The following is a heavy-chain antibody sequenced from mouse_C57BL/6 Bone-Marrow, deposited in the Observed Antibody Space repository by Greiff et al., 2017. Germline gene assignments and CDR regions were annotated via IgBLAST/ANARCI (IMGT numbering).Heavy chain of an antibody. Sequence: EVKVVESGGGLVQPGGSLSLSCAASGFTFTDYYMSWVRQPPGKGLEWLGFIRNKANGYTTEYSVSVKGRFTISRDNSQSILYLQMNALAAEDSATYYCARSTLYVDYGGQGTTLTVSS. CDR3: ARSTLYVDY. CDR2: IRNKANGYTT. CDR1: GFTFTDYY. V-gene: IGHV7-3*01. J-gene: IGHJ2*01.